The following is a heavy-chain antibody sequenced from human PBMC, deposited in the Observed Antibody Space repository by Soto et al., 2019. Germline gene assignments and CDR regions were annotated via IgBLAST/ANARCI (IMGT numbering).Heavy chain of an antibody. J-gene: IGHJ2*01. CDR2: INHSGST. V-gene: IGHV4-34*01. D-gene: IGHD7-27*01. CDR1: GGSFSGYY. Sequence: QVQLQQWGAGLLKPSETLSLTCAVYGGSFSGYYWSWIRQPPGKGLEWIGEINHSGSTNYNPSLKSGVTISVDTSKNQFALKLSSVTAADTAVYYCARVQTGDGYFDLWGRGTLVTVSS. CDR3: ARVQTGDGYFDL.